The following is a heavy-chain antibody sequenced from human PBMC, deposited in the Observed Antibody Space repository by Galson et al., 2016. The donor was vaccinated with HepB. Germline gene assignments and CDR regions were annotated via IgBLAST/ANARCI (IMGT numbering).Heavy chain of an antibody. V-gene: IGHV4-34*01. D-gene: IGHD5-12*01. CDR2: INHGGAT. CDR1: GGSFTAHY. J-gene: IGHJ4*02. Sequence: SETLSLTCAVYGGSFTAHYWTWIRQHPGKGFEWIGDINHGGATNYNPSLGSRVTISVDTSKNQLSLSLNSVTAADTAVYFCARMEKWPTADADVWGQGTLVTVSS. CDR3: ARMEKWPTADADV.